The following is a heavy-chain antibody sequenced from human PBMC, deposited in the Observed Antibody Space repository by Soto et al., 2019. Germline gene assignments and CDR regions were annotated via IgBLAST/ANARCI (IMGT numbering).Heavy chain of an antibody. J-gene: IGHJ5*02. CDR2: ISYDGSNK. Sequence: PGRSLRLSCAASGFTFSSYAMHWVRQAPGKGLEWVAVISYDGSNKYYADSVKGRFTISRDNSKNTLYLQMNSLRAEDTAVYYCAKYGYSSGWYWSGEPTNWFDPWGQGTLVTVSS. CDR1: GFTFSSYA. CDR3: AKYGYSSGWYWSGEPTNWFDP. D-gene: IGHD6-19*01. V-gene: IGHV3-30-3*01.